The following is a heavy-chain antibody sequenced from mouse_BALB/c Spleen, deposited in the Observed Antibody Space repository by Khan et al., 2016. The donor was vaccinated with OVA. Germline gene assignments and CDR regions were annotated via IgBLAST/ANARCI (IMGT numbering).Heavy chain of an antibody. D-gene: IGHD1-1*01. Sequence: EVQLQESGPGLVKPSQSLSLTCTVTGYSITSDYAWNWIRQFPGNKLEWMGYISYSGRTSYNPSLKSRISITRDTYRNQFFLQLNSVTTEDTATYYGARSVTITTVVATDFDYWGQGTTLTVSS. J-gene: IGHJ2*01. CDR1: GYSITSDYA. CDR3: ARSVTITTVVATDFDY. CDR2: ISYSGRT. V-gene: IGHV3-2*02.